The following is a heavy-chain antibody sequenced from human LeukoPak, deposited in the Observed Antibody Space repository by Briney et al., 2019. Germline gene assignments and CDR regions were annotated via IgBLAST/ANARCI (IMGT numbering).Heavy chain of an antibody. V-gene: IGHV1-46*01. D-gene: IGHD6-13*01. CDR1: GYTFTSYY. J-gene: IGHJ2*01. CDR2: INPSGSST. CDR3: ARDRSTAAAGRSWYFDL. Sequence: ASVKVSCKASGYTFTSYYMHWVRQAPGQGLEWMGIINPSGSSTTYPQNFQGRVTMISDMSTSTIYMELSNLRSEDTAIYYCARDRSTAAAGRSWYFDLWGRGTLVTVSS.